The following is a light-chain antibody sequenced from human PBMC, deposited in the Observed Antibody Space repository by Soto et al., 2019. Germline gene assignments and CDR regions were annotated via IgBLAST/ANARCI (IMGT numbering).Light chain of an antibody. Sequence: QSALTQPRSVSGSPGQSVTISCNGSSSDVGGSKFVSWYQQHPVKAPKLVIYDVTKRPSGVPDRFSGSKSGNTASLTISGLKADDEADYYCCSYAGNSLWVFGGGTKLTVL. CDR2: DVT. CDR3: CSYAGNSLWV. J-gene: IGLJ3*02. V-gene: IGLV2-11*01. CDR1: SSDVGGSKF.